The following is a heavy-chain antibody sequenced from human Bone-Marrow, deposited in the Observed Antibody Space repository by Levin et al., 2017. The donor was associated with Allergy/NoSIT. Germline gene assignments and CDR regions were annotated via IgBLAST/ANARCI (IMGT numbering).Heavy chain of an antibody. CDR2: IYPDDSDT. CDR3: ARQTCFYSGSDSYCPLEY. CDR1: GPTFNNYW. V-gene: IGHV5-51*01. J-gene: IGHJ4*02. D-gene: IGHD3-10*01. Sequence: GGSLRLSCRGSGPTFNNYWIAWVRQMPGKGLEWMGMIYPDDSDTTYSPSFQGQVTISADKSLSAAYLQWSALKASDTAVYFCARQTCFYSGSDSYCPLEYWGQGTLVTVSS.